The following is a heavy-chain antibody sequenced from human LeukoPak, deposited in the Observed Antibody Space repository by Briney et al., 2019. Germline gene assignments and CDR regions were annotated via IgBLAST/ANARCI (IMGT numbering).Heavy chain of an antibody. CDR3: AKGSRNNWFVP. Sequence: GGSLRLSCAASGFTFSSYAMSWVRQAPGMGREWVSAISGSGGSTYYADSVKGRFTISRDNSKTTLYLQMNSLRAEDTAVYYCAKGSRNNWFVPWGQGTLVTVSP. V-gene: IGHV3-23*01. CDR1: GFTFSSYA. CDR2: ISGSGGST. J-gene: IGHJ5*02.